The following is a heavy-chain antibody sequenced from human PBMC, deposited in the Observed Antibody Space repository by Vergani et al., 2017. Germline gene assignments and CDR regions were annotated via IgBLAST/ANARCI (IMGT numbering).Heavy chain of an antibody. CDR3: ARGSGTIFGVVYYYGMDV. D-gene: IGHD3-3*01. V-gene: IGHV3-21*01. Sequence: EVQLVESGGGLVKPGGSLRLSCAASGFTFSSYSMNWVRPAPGKGMEWVSSIGSSSSYIYYADSVKGRFTISRKNAKNSLYLQMNILRAEDTAVYYCARGSGTIFGVVYYYGMDVWGQGTTVTVSS. CDR1: GFTFSSYS. J-gene: IGHJ6*02. CDR2: IGSSSSYI.